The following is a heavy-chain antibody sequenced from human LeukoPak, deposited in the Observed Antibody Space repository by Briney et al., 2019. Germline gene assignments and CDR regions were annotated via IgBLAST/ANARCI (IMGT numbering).Heavy chain of an antibody. CDR1: GYTFTSFS. D-gene: IGHD2-15*01. CDR2: ISAYNGNT. J-gene: IGHJ4*02. CDR3: ARGPYCSGGTCYSQYFDY. V-gene: IGHV1-18*01. Sequence: GASVKVSCKASGYTFTSFSISWVRQAPGQGREWMGWISAYNGNTNYAQKLQGRVTMATDTSTSTAYMELRSLRSDDTAVYYCARGPYCSGGTCYSQYFDYWGQGTLVTVSS.